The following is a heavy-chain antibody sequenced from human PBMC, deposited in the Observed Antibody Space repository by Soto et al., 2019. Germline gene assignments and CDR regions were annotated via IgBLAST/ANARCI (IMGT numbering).Heavy chain of an antibody. V-gene: IGHV4-30-2*01. J-gene: IGHJ5*02. CDR2: IYHSGST. CDR3: ARGRVVVPAAMDWFDP. CDR1: GGSISSGGYS. Sequence: PSETLSLTCAVSGGSISSGGYSWSWIRQPPGKGLEWIGYIYHSGSTYYNPSLKSRVTISVDRSKNQFSLKLSSVTAADTAVYYCARGRVVVPAAMDWFDPWGQGTLVTVSS. D-gene: IGHD2-2*01.